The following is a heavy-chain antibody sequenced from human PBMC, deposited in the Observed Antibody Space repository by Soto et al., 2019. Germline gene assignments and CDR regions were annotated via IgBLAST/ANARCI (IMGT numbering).Heavy chain of an antibody. CDR2: ISSSSSYI. V-gene: IGHV3-21*01. J-gene: IGHJ4*02. CDR1: GFTFSSYS. CDR3: ARDLSGIGDIVLMGTFDY. D-gene: IGHD2-8*01. Sequence: GGSLRLSCAASGFTFSSYSMNWVRQAPGKGLEWVSSISSSSSYIYYADSVKGRFTISRDNAKNSLYLQMNSLRAEDTAVYYCARDLSGIGDIVLMGTFDYWGQGTLVTVSS.